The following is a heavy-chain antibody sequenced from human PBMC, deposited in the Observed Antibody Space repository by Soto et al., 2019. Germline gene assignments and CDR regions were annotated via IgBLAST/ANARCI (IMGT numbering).Heavy chain of an antibody. CDR2: INHSGNT. V-gene: IGHV4-34*01. CDR1: GASFSDYY. CDR3: ARGVWFDP. Sequence: SETLSLTCAFYGASFSDYYWNWIRQPPGKGLEWIGEINHSGNTTYNPSLKSRVTISLDTSKNQFSLKLSSVTAADTAVYYCARGVWFDPWGQGTLVTVSS. J-gene: IGHJ5*02.